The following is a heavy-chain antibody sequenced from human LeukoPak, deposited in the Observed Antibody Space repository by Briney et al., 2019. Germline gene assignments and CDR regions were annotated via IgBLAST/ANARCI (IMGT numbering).Heavy chain of an antibody. D-gene: IGHD3-10*01. CDR2: TSFDGGKN. V-gene: IGHV3-30*04. CDR1: GFIFRSYA. J-gene: IGHJ4*02. CDR3: ARALTMFRGVPNLDS. Sequence: GGSPRLSCAASGFIFRSYAMNWVRQAPGKGLEWVAGTSFDGGKNFYVDSVKGRFTISRDNSNNTVYLQMNSLRPEDTAVYYCARALTMFRGVPNLDSWGQGTLVTVSS.